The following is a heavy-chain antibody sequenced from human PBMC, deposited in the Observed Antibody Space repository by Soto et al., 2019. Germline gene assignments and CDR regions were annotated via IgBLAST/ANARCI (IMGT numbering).Heavy chain of an antibody. CDR2: INHSGST. CDR1: GGSFSGYY. D-gene: IGHD1-26*01. CDR3: ASTSSGAP. V-gene: IGHV4-34*01. J-gene: IGHJ5*02. Sequence: PSETLSLTCAVYGGSFSGYYWSWIRQPPGKGLEWIGEINHSGSTNYNPSLKSRVTISVDTSKNQFSLKLSSVTAADTAVYYCASTSSGAPWGEGSLVPVAS.